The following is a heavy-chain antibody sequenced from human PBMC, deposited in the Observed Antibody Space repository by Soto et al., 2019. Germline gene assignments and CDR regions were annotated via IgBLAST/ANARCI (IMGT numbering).Heavy chain of an antibody. CDR3: ARGLPSVVDY. V-gene: IGHV4-59*01. D-gene: IGHD2-2*01. CDR2: FYYSGST. J-gene: IGHJ4*02. CDR1: SGSISSYY. Sequence: QVQLQESGPGLVRPSETLSLTCTVSSGSISSYYWSWIRQPPGKGLEWIGYFYYSGSTNYNPSLKSRVTISVDTSKNQFSLKLSSVTAADTAVYYCARGLPSVVDYWGQGTLVTVSS.